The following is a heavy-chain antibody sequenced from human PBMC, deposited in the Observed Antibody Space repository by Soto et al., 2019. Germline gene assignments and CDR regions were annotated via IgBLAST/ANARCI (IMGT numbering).Heavy chain of an antibody. Sequence: ASVKVSCKASGYTFTAYAITWVRQAPGQGLEWMGWISANNGNTNYAQKFQGRVTMTKDTSTSTAYMELSSLRSEDTAVYYCARGPSGVPAATRRSYDILTGYSDYYYYYYMDVWGKGTTVTVSS. V-gene: IGHV1-18*01. CDR2: ISANNGNT. D-gene: IGHD3-9*01. CDR3: ARGPSGVPAATRRSYDILTGYSDYYYYYYMDV. CDR1: GYTFTAYA. J-gene: IGHJ6*03.